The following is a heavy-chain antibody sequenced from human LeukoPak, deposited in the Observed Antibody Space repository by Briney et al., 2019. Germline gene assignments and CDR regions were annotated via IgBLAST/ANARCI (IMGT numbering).Heavy chain of an antibody. CDR2: ITQSGRT. CDR3: ARGCPVVPPNGDYSYYGLDV. CDR1: NGSSSGYY. J-gene: IGHJ6*02. V-gene: IGHV4-34*01. Sequence: SETLSLTCTLYNGSSSGYYWSCIRQPPGKGRGWIGEITQSGRTNYNPSLRSRVTISVDMSKTQFSLKLSSVTAADTAVYFCARGCPVVPPNGDYSYYGLDVWGQGTTVTVSS. D-gene: IGHD4-23*01.